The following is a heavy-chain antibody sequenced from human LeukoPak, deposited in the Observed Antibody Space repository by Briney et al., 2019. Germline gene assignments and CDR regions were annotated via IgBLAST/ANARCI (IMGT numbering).Heavy chain of an antibody. J-gene: IGHJ4*02. CDR3: ARDTAWGSSGLNY. D-gene: IGHD3-22*01. Sequence: AASVKVSCTASGYTFTSYAMHWVRQAPGQRLEWMGWINAGNGNTKYSQKFQGRVTITRDTSASTAYMELSSLRSEDTAVYYCARDTAWGSSGLNYWGQGTLVTVSS. V-gene: IGHV1-3*01. CDR2: INAGNGNT. CDR1: GYTFTSYA.